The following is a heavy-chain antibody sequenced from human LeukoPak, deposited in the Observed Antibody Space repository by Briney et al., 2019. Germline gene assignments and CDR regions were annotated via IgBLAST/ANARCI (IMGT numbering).Heavy chain of an antibody. D-gene: IGHD5-18*01. CDR3: TKGPDRARTSDY. J-gene: IGHJ4*02. Sequence: AGGPLSLSCGGSVFTFYDYAMHGVRDAPGKGLEGVSLISGNGLNTYYVDSVKGRFTISRDNSKNSLYLQMNSLRTEDTALYYCTKGPDRARTSDYWGQGTLVTVSS. CDR2: ISGNGLNT. CDR1: VFTFYDYA. V-gene: IGHV3-43*02.